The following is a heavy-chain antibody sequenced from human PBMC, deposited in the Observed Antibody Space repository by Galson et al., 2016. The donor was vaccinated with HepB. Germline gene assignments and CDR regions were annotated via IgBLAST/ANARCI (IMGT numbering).Heavy chain of an antibody. D-gene: IGHD1-20*01. CDR1: GGSINSGGHY. CDR2: ISYSGNP. Sequence: TLSLTCTVSGGSINSGGHYWSWIRQLPGRGLEWIGYISYSGNPYYNPSLKTPRAISADTSKNQFSLIMNSVTAADTAVYYCAIREITKYYFDYWGHGTLVTVSS. V-gene: IGHV4-31*01. J-gene: IGHJ4*03. CDR3: AIREITKYYFDY.